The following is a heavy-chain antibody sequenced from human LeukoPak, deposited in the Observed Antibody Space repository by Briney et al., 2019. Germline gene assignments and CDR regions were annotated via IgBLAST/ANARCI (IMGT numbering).Heavy chain of an antibody. J-gene: IGHJ4*02. D-gene: IGHD3-16*01. CDR3: ARDFDWGPDY. CDR1: GFTFTDHY. V-gene: IGHV1-2*02. CDR2: INGKGGVT. Sequence: GASVKVSCKASGFTFTDHYMHWVRQAPGQGLEWMGWINGKGGVTFYAQQFQDRITVTRDTSISTMYLELNRLTSADTAIYYCARDFDWGPDYWGPGTLVAVSS.